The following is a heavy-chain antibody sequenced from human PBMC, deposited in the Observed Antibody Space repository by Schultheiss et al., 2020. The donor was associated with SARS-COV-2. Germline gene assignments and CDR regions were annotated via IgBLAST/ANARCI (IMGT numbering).Heavy chain of an antibody. CDR3: VRDRSWWTPYNCFDL. Sequence: GSLRLSCAAPGFTFSSYGMHWVRQAPGKGLEWVAVISYDGSNKNYADSVKGRFTISRDNANNSLYLQMHSLRAEDTAVYYCVRDRSWWTPYNCFDLWGRGTLVTVAS. CDR2: ISYDGSNK. CDR1: GFTFSSYG. D-gene: IGHD2-15*01. V-gene: IGHV3-30*03. J-gene: IGHJ5*02.